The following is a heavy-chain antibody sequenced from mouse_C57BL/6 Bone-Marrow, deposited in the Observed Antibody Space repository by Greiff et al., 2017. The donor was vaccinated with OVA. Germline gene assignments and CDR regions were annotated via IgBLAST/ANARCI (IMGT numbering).Heavy chain of an antibody. V-gene: IGHV2-4*01. D-gene: IGHD1-1*01. CDR1: GFSLTSYG. Sequence: QVHVKQSGPGLVQPSQSLSITCTVSGFSLTSYGVHWVRQPPGKGLEWLGVIWSGGSTDYNAAFISRLSISKDNSKSQVFFKMNSLQADDTAIYYCAKDYGRYFDVWGTGTTVTVSS. CDR3: AKDYGRYFDV. CDR2: IWSGGST. J-gene: IGHJ1*03.